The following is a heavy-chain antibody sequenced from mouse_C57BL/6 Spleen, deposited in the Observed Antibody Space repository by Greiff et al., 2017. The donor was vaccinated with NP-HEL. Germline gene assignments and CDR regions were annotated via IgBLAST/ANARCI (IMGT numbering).Heavy chain of an antibody. D-gene: IGHD2-1*01. V-gene: IGHV1-80*01. CDR3: ARGGGNSYYYAMDY. J-gene: IGHJ4*01. CDR1: GYAFSSYW. CDR2: IYPGDGDT. Sequence: VQLQQSGAELVKPGASVKISCKASGYAFSSYWMNWVKQRPGKGLEWIGQIYPGDGDTNYNGKFKGKATLTADKYSSTAYMQRSSLTSEDSAVYFCARGGGNSYYYAMDYWGQGTSVTVSS.